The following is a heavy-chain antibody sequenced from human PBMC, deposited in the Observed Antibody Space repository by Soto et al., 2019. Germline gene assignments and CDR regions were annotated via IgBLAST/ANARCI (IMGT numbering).Heavy chain of an antibody. Sequence: PGGSLRLSFAASGFIFSTYWMSLVRQAPGKGLEWVANIQQDGSEKYYVDSVKGRFTISRDSAKNSLYLQMNSLRAEDTAVYYCARAFDSGWLRVPGSYYFDYWGQGTLVTVSS. J-gene: IGHJ4*02. V-gene: IGHV3-7*01. CDR1: GFIFSTYW. CDR3: ARAFDSGWLRVPGSYYFDY. D-gene: IGHD5-12*01. CDR2: IQQDGSEK.